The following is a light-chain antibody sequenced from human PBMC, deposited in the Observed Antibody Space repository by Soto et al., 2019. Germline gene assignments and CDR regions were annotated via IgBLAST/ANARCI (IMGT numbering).Light chain of an antibody. Sequence: DTQMTQSPSTLSASVGDRVTITCRASQSISTSMAWYQQRPGTAPKLLIYKMSTLESGVPSRFSGSGPGTEFTLTISRLQPDAFAPSYCQQYNTYSPTFGQGTKVEVK. CDR3: QQYNTYSPT. CDR1: QSISTS. CDR2: KMS. V-gene: IGKV1-5*03. J-gene: IGKJ1*01.